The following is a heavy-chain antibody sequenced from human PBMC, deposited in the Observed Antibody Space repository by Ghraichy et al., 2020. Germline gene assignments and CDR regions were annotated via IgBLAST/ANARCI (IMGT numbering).Heavy chain of an antibody. J-gene: IGHJ6*02. CDR2: ISSSGSTI. V-gene: IGHV3-11*04. CDR3: ASRYCSGGSCYGMDV. D-gene: IGHD2-15*01. Sequence: GGSLRLSCAASGFTFSDYYMSWIRQAPGKGLEWVSYISSSGSTIYYADSVKGRFTISRDNAKNSLYLQMNSLRAEDTAVYYCASRYCSGGSCYGMDVWGQGTTVTVSS. CDR1: GFTFSDYY.